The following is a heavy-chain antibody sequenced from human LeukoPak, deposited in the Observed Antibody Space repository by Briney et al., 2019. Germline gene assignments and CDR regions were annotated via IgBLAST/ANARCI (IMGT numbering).Heavy chain of an antibody. CDR2: IIPILGIA. CDR1: GGTFSSYA. D-gene: IGHD3-3*01. Sequence: SVKVSCKASGGTFSSYAISWVRQAPGQGLEWMGRIIPILGIANYAQKFQGRVTITADKSTSTAYMELSSLRSEDTAVYYCARDQRGILRFLEWLPSPSYGMDVWGQGTTVTVSS. CDR3: ARDQRGILRFLEWLPSPSYGMDV. V-gene: IGHV1-69*04. J-gene: IGHJ6*02.